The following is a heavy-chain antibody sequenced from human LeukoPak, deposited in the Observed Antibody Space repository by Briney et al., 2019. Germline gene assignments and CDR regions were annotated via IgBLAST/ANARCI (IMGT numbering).Heavy chain of an antibody. CDR3: ARDAVYYGSGSNSRFDP. CDR1: GVTLSSYA. Sequence: GRSLRLSCAASGVTLSSYAMHWVRQAPGKGLEWVAVISYDGSNKYYADSVKGRLTISRDNSKNTLYLQMNSLRAEDTAVYYWARDAVYYGSGSNSRFDPWGQGTLVTVSS. D-gene: IGHD3-10*01. CDR2: ISYDGSNK. V-gene: IGHV3-30*04. J-gene: IGHJ5*02.